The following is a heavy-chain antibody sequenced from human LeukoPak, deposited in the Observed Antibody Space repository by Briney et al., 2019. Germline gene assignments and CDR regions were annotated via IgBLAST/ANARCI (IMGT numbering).Heavy chain of an antibody. J-gene: IGHJ6*03. CDR3: ARSSTTDPNQYYYYYMDV. CDR1: GGSISSGSYS. D-gene: IGHD2-2*01. Sequence: SETLSLTCTVSGGSISSGSYSWNWIRQPAGTGLECIGRIYTSGTTNYNPSLKSRVTMSVDTSKNQFSLKLTSVTAADTAVYYCARSSTTDPNQYYYYYMDVWGKGTTVTVSS. V-gene: IGHV4-61*02. CDR2: IYTSGTT.